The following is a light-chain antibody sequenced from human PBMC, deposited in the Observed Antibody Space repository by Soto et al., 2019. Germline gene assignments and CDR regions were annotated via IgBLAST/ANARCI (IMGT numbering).Light chain of an antibody. V-gene: IGLV4-69*01. CDR1: SGHSNYA. J-gene: IGLJ2*01. CDR3: QTWGSSIVV. Sequence: QPVLTQSPSASASLGASVKLTCTLSSGHSNYAIAWHQQQSEKGPRYLMKLNSDGSHSKGDGIPDRFSGSSSGAERYLTISSPQSEDEADYYCQTWGSSIVVLGGGTKLTVL. CDR2: LNSDGSH.